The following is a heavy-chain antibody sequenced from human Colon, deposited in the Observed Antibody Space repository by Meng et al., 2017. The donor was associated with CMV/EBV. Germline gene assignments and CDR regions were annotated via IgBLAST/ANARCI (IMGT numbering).Heavy chain of an antibody. Sequence: CGVQGVSFSGYYWTWIRQPPGKGLEWIGQTKHTGSPDYNPTFKSRVTISVDTSKSQFSLKLTSVTAADTATYFCARIGYRSSWFDYWGQGTLVTVSS. CDR3: ARIGYRSSWFDY. D-gene: IGHD5-24*01. CDR1: GVSFSGYY. V-gene: IGHV4-34*01. J-gene: IGHJ5*01. CDR2: TKHTGSP.